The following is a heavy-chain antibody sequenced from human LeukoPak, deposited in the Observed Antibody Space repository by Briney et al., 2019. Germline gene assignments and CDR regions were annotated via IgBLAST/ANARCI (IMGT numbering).Heavy chain of an antibody. CDR3: AKGRKELLYLSYFDY. CDR1: GGSISSGDYY. CDR2: IYYSGST. D-gene: IGHD2-2*02. V-gene: IGHV4-61*08. J-gene: IGHJ4*02. Sequence: SETLSLTCTVSGGSISSGDYYWSWIRQAPGKGLEWIGYIYYSGSTNYNPSLKSRVTISVDTSKNQFSLKLSSVTAADTAVYYCAKGRKELLYLSYFDYWGQGTLVTVSS.